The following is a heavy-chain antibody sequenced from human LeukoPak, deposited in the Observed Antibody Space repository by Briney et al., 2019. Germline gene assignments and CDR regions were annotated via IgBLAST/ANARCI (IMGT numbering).Heavy chain of an antibody. CDR3: ARHVDTALIGAFHI. V-gene: IGHV4-59*08. Sequence: SETLSLTCTVSGTSISSYYWSWLRQPPGKGPEWIGYVTYTGSKYNPSLKSRVTISTDRSKKEVSLRLSSVTAADTAMYFCARHVDTALIGAFHIWGQGTMVTVS. CDR1: GTSISSYY. D-gene: IGHD5-18*01. CDR2: VTYTGS. J-gene: IGHJ3*02.